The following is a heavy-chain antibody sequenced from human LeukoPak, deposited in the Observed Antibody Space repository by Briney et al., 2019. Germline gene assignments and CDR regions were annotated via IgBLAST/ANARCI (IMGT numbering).Heavy chain of an antibody. CDR3: AKDAGYSYGQGFDP. D-gene: IGHD5-18*01. J-gene: IGHJ5*02. V-gene: IGHV4-61*01. CDR1: GYSISSGCY. Sequence: SETLSLTCTVSGYSISSGCYWGWIRPPPGKGLEWIGYIYYSGSTNYNPSLRSRVTMSVDTSKNQFSLELSSVTAADTAVYYCAKDAGYSYGQGFDPWGQGTLITVSS. CDR2: IYYSGST.